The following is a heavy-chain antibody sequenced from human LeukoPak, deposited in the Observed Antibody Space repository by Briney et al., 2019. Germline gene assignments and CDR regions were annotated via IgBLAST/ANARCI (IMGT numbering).Heavy chain of an antibody. CDR1: GFTFSSYS. CDR3: ARVGVATIGGLDY. J-gene: IGHJ4*02. D-gene: IGHD5-12*01. V-gene: IGHV3-48*04. CDR2: ISSSSSTI. Sequence: GGSLRLSCAASGFTFSSYSMNWVRQAPGKGLEWVSYISSSSSTIYYADSVKGRFTISRDNAKNSLYLQMNSLRAEDTAVYYCARVGVATIGGLDYWGQGTLVTVSS.